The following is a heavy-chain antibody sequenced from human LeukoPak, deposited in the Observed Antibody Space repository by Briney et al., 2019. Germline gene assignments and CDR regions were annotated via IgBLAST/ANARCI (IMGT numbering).Heavy chain of an antibody. D-gene: IGHD6-19*01. J-gene: IGHJ4*02. CDR1: GYSFTSYW. Sequence: GESLKISCKGSGYSFTSYWIAWVRQMPGKGLEWMGIIYPGDPDTRYSPSFQGQVAISADKSINTAYLQWSSLKASDTAMYYCARRTIAVGAYDYWAQGTLVTVSS. V-gene: IGHV5-51*01. CDR3: ARRTIAVGAYDY. CDR2: IYPGDPDT.